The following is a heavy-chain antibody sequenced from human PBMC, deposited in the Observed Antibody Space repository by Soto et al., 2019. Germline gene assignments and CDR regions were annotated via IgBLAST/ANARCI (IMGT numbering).Heavy chain of an antibody. D-gene: IGHD4-17*01. CDR3: ARSHYGDYVVFDY. V-gene: IGHV4-34*01. CDR1: GGSFSGYY. CDR2: INHSGST. Sequence: QVQLQQWGAGLLKPSETLSLTCAVYGGSFSGYYWSWIRQPPGKGLEWIGEINHSGSTNYNPSLKSRVTISVDTSTNQFSLKLSSVTAADTAVYYCARSHYGDYVVFDYWGQGTLVTVSS. J-gene: IGHJ4*02.